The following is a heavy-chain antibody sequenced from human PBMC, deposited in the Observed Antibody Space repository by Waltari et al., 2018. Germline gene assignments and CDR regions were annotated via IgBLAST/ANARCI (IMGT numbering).Heavy chain of an antibody. CDR3: ARVSGYSSGHSGGYYFDY. CDR2: INAGNGDT. V-gene: IGHV1-3*01. Sequence: QVQLVQSGAEVKQSGSSVKVSCKASGYPFTSYPMHWVRQAPGQRVEWMGWINAGNGDTRYSQKFQGRVTISRDTSASTAYMEVSSLRSEDTAVYYCARVSGYSSGHSGGYYFDYWGQGTLVTVSS. D-gene: IGHD6-19*01. J-gene: IGHJ4*02. CDR1: GYPFTSYP.